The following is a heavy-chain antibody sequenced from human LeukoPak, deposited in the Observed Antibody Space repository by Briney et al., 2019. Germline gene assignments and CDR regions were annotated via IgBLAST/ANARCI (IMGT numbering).Heavy chain of an antibody. CDR2: IYTGGNT. J-gene: IGHJ3*02. Sequence: GGSLRLSCAASGFIVSSNYMNWVRQAPGKGLEWVSVIYTGGNTYYADSVKGRFTISRDDSKNTLYLQMHSLRAEDTAVYYCASPSSGQSFDIWGQGTMVTVSS. V-gene: IGHV3-53*01. D-gene: IGHD6-19*01. CDR1: GFIVSSNY. CDR3: ASPSSGQSFDI.